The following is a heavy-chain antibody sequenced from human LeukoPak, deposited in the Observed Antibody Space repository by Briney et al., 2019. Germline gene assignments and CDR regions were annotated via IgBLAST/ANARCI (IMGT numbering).Heavy chain of an antibody. CDR1: GFTFSSSA. CDR3: ARVRSYDFWSGLGY. V-gene: IGHV3-30*04. D-gene: IGHD3-3*01. CDR2: ISDDGRNK. J-gene: IGHJ4*02. Sequence: PGRSLRLSCAASGFTFSSSAMYWVRQAPGKGLEWVAAISDDGRNKYYADSVKGRFTMSRDNSKNTLYLQMDSLTTEDTAVYYCARVRSYDFWSGLGYWGQGTLVTVSS.